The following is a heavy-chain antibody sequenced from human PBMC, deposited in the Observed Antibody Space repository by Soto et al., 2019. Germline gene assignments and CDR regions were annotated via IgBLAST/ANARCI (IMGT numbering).Heavy chain of an antibody. CDR1: GFTFSSYA. V-gene: IGHV3-30-3*01. CDR3: ARDGGISIYYVHHYYYYGMDV. D-gene: IGHD3-10*02. Sequence: GGSLRLSCAASGFTFSSYAMHWVRQAPGKGLEWVAVISYDGSNKYYADSVKGRFTISRDNSKNTLYLQMNSLRAEDTAVYYCARDGGISIYYVHHYYYYGMDVWGQGTTVTVSS. J-gene: IGHJ6*02. CDR2: ISYDGSNK.